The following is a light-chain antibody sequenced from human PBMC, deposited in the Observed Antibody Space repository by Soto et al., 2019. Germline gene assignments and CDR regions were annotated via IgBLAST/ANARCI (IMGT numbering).Light chain of an antibody. V-gene: IGLV1-40*01. Sequence: QSALTQPPSVSGAPGQRVTISCTGSSCNTGADYDVHWYQHLPGSAPKLLIYDNNIRPSGVPDRFSGSKSGTSASLAITGLQAEDEGDYYCQSYDSSLSNLVVFGGGTKLTVL. J-gene: IGLJ2*01. CDR3: QSYDSSLSNLVV. CDR1: SCNTGADYD. CDR2: DNN.